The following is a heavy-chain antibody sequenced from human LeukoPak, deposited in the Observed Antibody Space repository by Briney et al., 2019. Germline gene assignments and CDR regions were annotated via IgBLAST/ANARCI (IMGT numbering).Heavy chain of an antibody. CDR2: INHSGST. V-gene: IGHV4-34*01. CDR3: ARLEGVVPAATDY. CDR1: GFSFSTSS. J-gene: IGHJ4*02. D-gene: IGHD2-2*01. Sequence: GSLRLSCAASGFSFSTSSLNWVRQAPGKGLEWIGEINHSGSTNYNPSLKSRVTISVDTSKNQFSLKLSSVTAADTAVYYCARLEGVVPAATDYWGQGTLVTVSS.